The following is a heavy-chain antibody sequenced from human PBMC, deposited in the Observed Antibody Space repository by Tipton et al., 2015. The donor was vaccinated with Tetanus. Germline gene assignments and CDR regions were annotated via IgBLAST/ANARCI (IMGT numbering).Heavy chain of an antibody. D-gene: IGHD5-24*01. V-gene: IGHV4-34*01. CDR2: IHPSGSA. J-gene: IGHJ4*02. CDR1: GGSFSGYY. CDR3: ARGEDTYKSGNY. Sequence: TLSLTCAVYGGSFSGYYWTWIRQPPGQGLEWIGEIHPSGSANSNPSLNSRVTISVDTSKNQFSLRLTSVTAADMAVYYCARGEDTYKSGNYWGQGTLVTVSS.